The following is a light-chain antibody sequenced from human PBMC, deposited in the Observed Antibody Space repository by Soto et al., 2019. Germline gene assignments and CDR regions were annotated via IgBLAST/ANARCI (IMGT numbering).Light chain of an antibody. Sequence: DIQMTQSPSSLSASVGDRVTITCRASQSIDTYLNWYQQKPGKAPKVLIYVASRLQTGVPSRFSGSGSGTDFSLTITSLQPEDFATYFCRQSYTIPWTFGQGTRVEVK. CDR2: VAS. CDR3: RQSYTIPWT. J-gene: IGKJ1*01. CDR1: QSIDTY. V-gene: IGKV1-39*01.